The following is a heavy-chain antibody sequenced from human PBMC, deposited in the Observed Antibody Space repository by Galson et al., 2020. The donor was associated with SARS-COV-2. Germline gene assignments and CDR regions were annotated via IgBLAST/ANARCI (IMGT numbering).Heavy chain of an antibody. J-gene: IGHJ4*02. CDR2: IYSSGST. Sequence: SETLSLTCTVSGGSISSHYWSWIRQPPGKGLEWIGSIYSSGSTNHNPSLKSRVTISVDTSKNQFPLKLSSVTAADTAVYYCAGDSYGPRGVFDYWGQGILVTVSS. V-gene: IGHV4-59*11. CDR1: GGSISSHY. D-gene: IGHD4-17*01. CDR3: AGDSYGPRGVFDY.